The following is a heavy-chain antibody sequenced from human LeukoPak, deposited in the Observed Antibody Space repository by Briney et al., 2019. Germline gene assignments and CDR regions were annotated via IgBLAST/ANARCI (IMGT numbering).Heavy chain of an antibody. J-gene: IGHJ3*02. CDR2: IYSGGYT. CDR1: GFTFSSYA. V-gene: IGHV3-53*01. Sequence: GGSLRLSCAAPGFTFSSYAMSWVRQAPGKGLEWVSVIYSGGYTYHADSVKGRFTISRDNSKNTLYLQMNSLRAEDTAVYYCAGNVPGTGGAVDIWGQGTMVTVSS. D-gene: IGHD1-1*01. CDR3: AGNVPGTGGAVDI.